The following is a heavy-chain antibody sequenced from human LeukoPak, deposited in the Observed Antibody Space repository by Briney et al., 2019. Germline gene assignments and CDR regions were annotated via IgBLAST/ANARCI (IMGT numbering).Heavy chain of an antibody. D-gene: IGHD4-17*01. J-gene: IGHJ4*02. CDR3: ARQGYGARVFPGY. CDR1: GYTFTSYY. Sequence: ASVKVSCKASGYTFTSYYMHWVRQPPGQGLEWMGIINPSGGSTSYEQKFQGRVTMTRDTSTSTVYMQLSSLRSEDTAVYYCARQGYGARVFPGYWGQGTLVTVSS. V-gene: IGHV1-46*03. CDR2: INPSGGST.